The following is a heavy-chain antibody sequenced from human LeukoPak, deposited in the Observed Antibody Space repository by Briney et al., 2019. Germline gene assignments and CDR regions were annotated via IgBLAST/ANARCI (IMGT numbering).Heavy chain of an antibody. J-gene: IGHJ4*02. Sequence: GASVKVSCKASGGTFSSYAISWVRQAPGQGLEWMGGIIPIFGTANYAQKFQGRVTITADKSTSTAYMELSSLRSEDTAVYYCARSYVYDSYYFDYWGQGTLVTVSS. V-gene: IGHV1-69*06. D-gene: IGHD5/OR15-5a*01. CDR3: ARSYVYDSYYFDY. CDR2: IIPIFGTA. CDR1: GGTFSSYA.